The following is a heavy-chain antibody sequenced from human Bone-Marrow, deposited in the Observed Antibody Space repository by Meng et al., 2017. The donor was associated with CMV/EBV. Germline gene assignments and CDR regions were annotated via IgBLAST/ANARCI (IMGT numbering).Heavy chain of an antibody. D-gene: IGHD2-2*01. V-gene: IGHV4-39*01. J-gene: IGHJ2*01. CDR3: ARGRGYCSSTSCSYFDL. CDR1: GGSISSSSYY. Sequence: SETLSLTCTVSGGSISSSSYYWGWIRQPPGKGLEWIGSIYYSGSTYYNPSLKSRVTISVDTSKNQFSLKLSSVTAADTAVYYCARGRGYCSSTSCSYFDLWGRGTLVTVSS. CDR2: IYYSGST.